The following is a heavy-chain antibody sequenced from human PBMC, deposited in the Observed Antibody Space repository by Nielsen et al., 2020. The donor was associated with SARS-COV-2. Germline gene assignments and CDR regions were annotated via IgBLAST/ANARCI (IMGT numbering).Heavy chain of an antibody. CDR3: AKGGLEPSGY. Sequence: GESLKISCAASGFTFSSYAMSWVRQAPGKGLEWVSAISGSGGSTYYADSVKGRFTISRDNSKNTLYLQMNSLRAGDTAVYYCAKGGLEPSGYWGQGTLVTVSS. CDR2: ISGSGGST. CDR1: GFTFSSYA. J-gene: IGHJ4*02. V-gene: IGHV3-23*01. D-gene: IGHD1-1*01.